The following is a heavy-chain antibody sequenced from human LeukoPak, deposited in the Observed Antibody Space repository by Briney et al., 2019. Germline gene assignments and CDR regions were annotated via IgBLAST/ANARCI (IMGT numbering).Heavy chain of an antibody. J-gene: IGHJ4*02. V-gene: IGHV3-23*01. D-gene: IGHD1-26*01. CDR3: AKLYSIHTFSYYFDY. CDR1: EFTFSSYA. Sequence: GGSLGLSCAGSEFTFSSYAMSWVRQAPGKGLEWVSAISGGGGSTYYADSVKGRFTISRDNSKNTLYLQMNSLRAEDTAIYYCAKLYSIHTFSYYFDYWGQGTLVTVSS. CDR2: ISGGGGST.